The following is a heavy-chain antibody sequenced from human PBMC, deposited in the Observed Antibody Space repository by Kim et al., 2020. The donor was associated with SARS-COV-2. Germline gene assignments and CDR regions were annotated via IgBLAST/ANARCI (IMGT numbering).Heavy chain of an antibody. CDR2: IYYSGST. J-gene: IGHJ6*02. Sequence: SETLSLTCTVSGGSISSSSYYWGWIRQPPGKGLEWIGSIYYSGSTYYNPSLKSRVTISVDTSKNQFSLKLSSVTAADTAVYYCARRRLNGEQQPYYYCMDVWGQGTTVTVSS. D-gene: IGHD6-13*01. V-gene: IGHV4-39*01. CDR1: GGSISSSSYY. CDR3: ARRRLNGEQQPYYYCMDV.